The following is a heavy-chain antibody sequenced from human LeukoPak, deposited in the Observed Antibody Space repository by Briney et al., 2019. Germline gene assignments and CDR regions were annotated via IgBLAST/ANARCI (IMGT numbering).Heavy chain of an antibody. Sequence: GASVNVSCKASGYTFTDYYMHWVRQAPGQGLEWMGWFNPNGGVTSFAHKFQGRVTITRDTSISPANRELTRLRLDDTPCNSWAREDCSGGNCYQNFDHWGQGALVTVSS. J-gene: IGHJ4*02. D-gene: IGHD2-15*01. V-gene: IGHV1-2*07. CDR2: FNPNGGVT. CDR3: AREDCSGGNCYQNFDH. CDR1: GYTFTDYY.